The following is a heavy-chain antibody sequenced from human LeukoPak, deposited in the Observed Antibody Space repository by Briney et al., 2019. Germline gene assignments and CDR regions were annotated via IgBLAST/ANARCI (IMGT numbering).Heavy chain of an antibody. CDR1: GFTFSSYG. CDR3: ASAAGPFDN. J-gene: IGHJ4*02. CDR2: IWFDGSNK. V-gene: IGHV3-33*01. Sequence: GGSLRLSCVASGFTFSSYGMHWVRQAPGKGPEWVAVIWFDGSNKYYADSVKGRFTNSRDNSKNTLYLEMNSLRAEDTAVYYCASAAGPFDNWGQGTLVTVSS. D-gene: IGHD6-13*01.